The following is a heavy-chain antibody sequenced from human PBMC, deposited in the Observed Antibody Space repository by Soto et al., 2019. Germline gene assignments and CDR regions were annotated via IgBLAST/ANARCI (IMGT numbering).Heavy chain of an antibody. Sequence: GGSLRLSCAASGFTFSSYVMSWVRQAPGKGLEWVSSITGSDGDTYYADSVKGRFTISRDNSKNTLYLQMNSLRADDTAVYYCAKTVSPTWAFYYWGQGSLVTVSS. D-gene: IGHD4-4*01. V-gene: IGHV3-23*01. J-gene: IGHJ4*02. CDR3: AKTVSPTWAFYY. CDR2: ITGSDGDT. CDR1: GFTFSSYV.